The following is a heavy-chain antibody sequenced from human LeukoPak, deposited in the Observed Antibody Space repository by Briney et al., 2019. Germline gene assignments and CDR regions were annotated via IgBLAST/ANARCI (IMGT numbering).Heavy chain of an antibody. V-gene: IGHV3-21*01. D-gene: IGHD5-12*01. CDR3: ARVYRGGYAASASSYYFGMDV. J-gene: IGHJ6*04. Sequence: GGSLRLSCAASGFTFSSYSMNWVRHAPGEGLEWVSSISSTKSYLYYADSVKGRFTISRDNAKNSLYLQVNSLRAEDTAVYYCARVYRGGYAASASSYYFGMDVWGKGTTVTVSS. CDR2: ISSTKSYL. CDR1: GFTFSSYS.